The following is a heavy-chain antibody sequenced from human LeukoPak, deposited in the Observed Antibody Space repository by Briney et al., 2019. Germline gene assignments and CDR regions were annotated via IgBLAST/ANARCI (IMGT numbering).Heavy chain of an antibody. J-gene: IGHJ4*02. Sequence: PSETLSLTCTVSGGSISGYYWSWIRQPPGKGLEWMGYIYYSGSTNYNPSLKSRVTISVDTSKNQFSLKLSSVTAAGTAVYYCARGTFHFDYWGQGTLVTVSS. CDR3: ARGTFHFDY. CDR2: IYYSGST. D-gene: IGHD2/OR15-2a*01. V-gene: IGHV4-59*08. CDR1: GGSISGYY.